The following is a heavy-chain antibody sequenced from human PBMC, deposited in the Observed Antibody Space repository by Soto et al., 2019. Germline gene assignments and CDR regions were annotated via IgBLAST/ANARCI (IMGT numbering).Heavy chain of an antibody. CDR1: GFTFDDYA. Sequence: EVQLVESGGVVVQPGGSLRLSCAASGFTFDDYAMHWVRQAPGKGLEWVSLISWDGGSTYYADSVKGRFTISRDNSKNSLYLQMNSLRAEDTALYYCAKGGTNTAPPYYYYYGMDVWGQGTTVTVSS. D-gene: IGHD4-17*01. CDR3: AKGGTNTAPPYYYYYGMDV. CDR2: ISWDGGST. V-gene: IGHV3-43D*04. J-gene: IGHJ6*02.